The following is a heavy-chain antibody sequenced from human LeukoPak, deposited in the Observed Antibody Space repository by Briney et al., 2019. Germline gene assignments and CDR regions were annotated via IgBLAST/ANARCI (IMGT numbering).Heavy chain of an antibody. J-gene: IGHJ6*02. V-gene: IGHV4-4*09. CDR2: IHTREST. D-gene: IGHD2-15*01. Sequence: SETLSLTCTVSGGSLSTYFWTWIRQPPGKGLEWLGYIHTRESTNYNPSLNTRVTFSFDTSKNQFSLELNSVTAADTAVYYCARHARYCSGGSCYVDYYYGMDVWGQGTTVTVSS. CDR3: ARHARYCSGGSCYVDYYYGMDV. CDR1: GGSLSTYF.